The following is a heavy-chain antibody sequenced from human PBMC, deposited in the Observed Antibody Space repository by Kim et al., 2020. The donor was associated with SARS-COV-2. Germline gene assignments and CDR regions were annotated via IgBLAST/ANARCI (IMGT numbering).Heavy chain of an antibody. V-gene: IGHV1-3*01. D-gene: IGHD1-1*01. CDR3: ARDRTSELTRWLDP. J-gene: IGHJ5*02. Sequence: KFQGRVTITRDTSASTAYMELSSLRSEDTAVYYCARDRTSELTRWLDPWGQGTLVTVSS.